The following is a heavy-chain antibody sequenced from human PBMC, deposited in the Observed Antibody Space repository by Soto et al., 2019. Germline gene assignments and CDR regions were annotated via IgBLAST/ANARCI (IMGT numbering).Heavy chain of an antibody. CDR1: GFIFTSSS. CDR2: ITVGTGNT. J-gene: IGHJ4*02. V-gene: IGHV1-58*01. D-gene: IGHD3-22*01. Sequence: VKVSCKASGFIFTSSSVRWVRQARGQRLEWIGWITVGTGNTNYAQKFQERVTITRDMSTSTAYMELSNLRSEDTAVYYCAAGDSSGFYGGWGQGTQVTVSS. CDR3: AAGDSSGFYGG.